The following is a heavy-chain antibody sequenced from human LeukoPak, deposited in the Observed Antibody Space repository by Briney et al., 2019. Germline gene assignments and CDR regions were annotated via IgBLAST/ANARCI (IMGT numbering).Heavy chain of an antibody. CDR3: ARGRTGDLGY. V-gene: IGHV4-59*01. CDR2: IYYSGCT. J-gene: IGHJ4*02. CDR1: VGSISSYY. D-gene: IGHD7-27*01. Sequence: TASETLSLTCTVSVGSISSYYWSWIRQPPGKGLEWIGYIYYSGCTNYNPSLKSRVTISVDPSKNQFSLKLRSVTAADTAVYYCARGRTGDLGYWGQGTLVTVSS.